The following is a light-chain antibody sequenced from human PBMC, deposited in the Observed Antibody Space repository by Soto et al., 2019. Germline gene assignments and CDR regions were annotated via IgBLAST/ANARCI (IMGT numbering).Light chain of an antibody. CDR3: QQYGSSPST. V-gene: IGKV3-20*01. Sequence: EIVLTQSPGTLSLSPGERATLSCRASQSVSKSFLAWYQQKPGQAPRLLINGASSRATGIPDRFSGSGSGTDFSLTINRLEPEDFAVYFCQQYGSSPSTFGGGTKVAIK. J-gene: IGKJ4*02. CDR1: QSVSKSF. CDR2: GAS.